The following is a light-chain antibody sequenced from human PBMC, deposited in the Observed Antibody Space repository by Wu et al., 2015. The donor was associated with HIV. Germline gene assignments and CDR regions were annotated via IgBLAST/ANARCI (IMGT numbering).Light chain of an antibody. J-gene: IGKJ2*01. CDR2: GTS. V-gene: IGKV3-20*01. Sequence: EIVLTQSPATLSLSPGERATLSCRASQSVSSSYLAWYQKKSGQAPRLLIYGTSSRATGIPDRFSGSGSGTDFILTISRLEPEDFAVYYCQQYGNSPLVTFGQGTKLEI. CDR1: QSVSSSY. CDR3: QQYGNSPLVT.